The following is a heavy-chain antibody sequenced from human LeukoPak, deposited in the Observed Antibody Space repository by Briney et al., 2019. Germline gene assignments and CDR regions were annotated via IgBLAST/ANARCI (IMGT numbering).Heavy chain of an antibody. CDR2: ISSSSSSYI. Sequence: PGGSLRLSCAASGFSFSSYNMNWVRQAPGKGLEWVSSISSSSSSYIYYADSVKGRFTISRDNAKNSLYLQMNNLRDEDTALYYCARDNGFGVVSYWFDPWGQGTLVTVSS. CDR3: ARDNGFGVVSYWFDP. V-gene: IGHV3-21*01. J-gene: IGHJ5*02. CDR1: GFSFSSYN. D-gene: IGHD3-3*01.